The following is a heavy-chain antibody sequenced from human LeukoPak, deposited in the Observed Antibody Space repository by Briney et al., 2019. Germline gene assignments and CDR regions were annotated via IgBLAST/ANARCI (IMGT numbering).Heavy chain of an antibody. D-gene: IGHD2-15*01. CDR3: AREYCSGGSCSEMLR. V-gene: IGHV1-46*01. CDR2: INPSGGST. J-gene: IGHJ4*02. Sequence: ASVKVSCKASGYTFTSYYMHWVRQAPGQGLEWMGIINPSGGSTSYAQKFQGRVTMTRDTSTSTVYMELSSLRPEDTAVYYCAREYCSGGSCSEMLRWGQGTLVTVSS. CDR1: GYTFTSYY.